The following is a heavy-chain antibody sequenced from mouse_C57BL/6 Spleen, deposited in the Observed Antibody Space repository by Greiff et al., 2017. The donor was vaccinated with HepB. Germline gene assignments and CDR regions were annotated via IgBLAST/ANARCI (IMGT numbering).Heavy chain of an antibody. J-gene: IGHJ2*01. CDR1: GYAFSSYW. V-gene: IGHV1-80*01. Sequence: VQGVASGAELVKPGASVKISCKASGYAFSSYWMNWVKQRPGKGLEWIGQIYPGDGDTNYNGKFKGKATLTADKSSSTAYMQLSSLTSEDSAVYFCARSTITTVVAHWGQGTTLTVSS. D-gene: IGHD1-1*01. CDR2: IYPGDGDT. CDR3: ARSTITTVVAH.